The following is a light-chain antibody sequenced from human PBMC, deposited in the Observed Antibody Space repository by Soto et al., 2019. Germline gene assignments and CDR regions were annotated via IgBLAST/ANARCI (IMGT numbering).Light chain of an antibody. V-gene: IGKV1-33*01. J-gene: IGKJ2*01. CDR1: QDINNY. CDR2: DAS. Sequence: DIQMTQSPSSLSASVGDRVTITCQASQDINNYLNWYQQKPGKAPKLLIYDASNLETGVPSRFSGSGSGTDFTFTISSLQPDDIATYYCQQYDHLYTFGQGTKLEIK. CDR3: QQYDHLYT.